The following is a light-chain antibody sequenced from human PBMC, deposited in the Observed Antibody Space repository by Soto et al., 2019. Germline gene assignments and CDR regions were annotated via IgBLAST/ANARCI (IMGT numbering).Light chain of an antibody. CDR2: AVS. CDR1: GSDVGNYNY. Sequence: QSALTQPASVSGSPGQSITISCTGTGSDVGNYNYVSWYQQHPGKAPKLMIYAVSNRPSGVSNRFSGSKSGNAASLTISGLQAEDEADYYCSSYTTYTTLWVFGGGTQLTVL. CDR3: SSYTTYTTLWV. J-gene: IGLJ3*02. V-gene: IGLV2-14*01.